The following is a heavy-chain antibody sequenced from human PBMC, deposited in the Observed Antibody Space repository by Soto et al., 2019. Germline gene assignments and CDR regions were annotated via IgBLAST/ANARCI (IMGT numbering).Heavy chain of an antibody. CDR2: INPNSGGT. V-gene: IGHV1-2*02. CDR1: GYTFTGYY. J-gene: IGHJ4*02. CDR3: ARDSPYYYDSSGYSFDY. D-gene: IGHD3-22*01. Sequence: ASVKVSCKASGYTFTGYYMHWVRQAPGQGLEWMGWINPNSGGTNYAQKFQGRVTMTRDTSISTAYMELSRLRSDDTAVYYCARDSPYYYDSSGYSFDYWGQGTLVTVSS.